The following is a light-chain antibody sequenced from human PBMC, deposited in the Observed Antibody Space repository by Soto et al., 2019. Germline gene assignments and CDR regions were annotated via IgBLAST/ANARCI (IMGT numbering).Light chain of an antibody. CDR1: QSISNW. Sequence: DIQMTQSPSSLSASVGDRVTITCLASQSISNWLAWYQQKPGRAPKLLIYATSSLQSGVPSRFRGSGSGTLFTLTISSLQPEYFATYFCQQANTFPITFGQGTRLEIK. CDR2: ATS. CDR3: QQANTFPIT. V-gene: IGKV1-12*01. J-gene: IGKJ5*01.